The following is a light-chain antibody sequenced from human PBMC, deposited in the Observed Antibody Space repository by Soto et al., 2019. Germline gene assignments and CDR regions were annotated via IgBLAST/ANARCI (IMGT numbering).Light chain of an antibody. CDR3: AAWDDSLNGWV. CDR2: NNN. J-gene: IGLJ3*02. Sequence: QSVLTQPPSASGTPGQRVTIFCSGSSPNIGKSYVYWYQQLPGTAPKLLIHNNNHRPSGVPDRFSGSKSGTSASLAISGLQSEHEADYYCAAWDDSLNGWVFGGGTKLTVL. V-gene: IGLV1-44*01. CDR1: SPNIGKSY.